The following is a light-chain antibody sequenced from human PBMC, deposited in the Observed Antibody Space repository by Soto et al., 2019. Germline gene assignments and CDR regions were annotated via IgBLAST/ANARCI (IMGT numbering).Light chain of an antibody. CDR3: QSYDSTLSARYV. Sequence: VLTQPPSVSGAPGQRVTISCTGSSSNIGADYDVHWYQQRPGTAPKLLIFGNINRPSGVPDRFSGSKSGTSASLAITGLQAEDEGDYYCQSYDSTLSARYVFGTGTKLTVL. V-gene: IGLV1-40*01. CDR1: SSNIGADYD. CDR2: GNI. J-gene: IGLJ1*01.